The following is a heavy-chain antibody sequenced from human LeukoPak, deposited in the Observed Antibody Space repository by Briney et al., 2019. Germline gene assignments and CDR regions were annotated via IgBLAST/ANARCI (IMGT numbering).Heavy chain of an antibody. CDR2: FDPEDGET. CDR1: GGTFSSYA. J-gene: IGHJ4*02. Sequence: ASVKVSCKASGGTFSSYAISWVRQAPGQGLEGMGGFDPEDGETIYAQKFQGRVTMTEDTSTDTAYMELSSLRCEDTAVYYCATDKFYDSSGYYFLFDYWGQGTLVTVSS. V-gene: IGHV1-24*01. D-gene: IGHD3-22*01. CDR3: ATDKFYDSSGYYFLFDY.